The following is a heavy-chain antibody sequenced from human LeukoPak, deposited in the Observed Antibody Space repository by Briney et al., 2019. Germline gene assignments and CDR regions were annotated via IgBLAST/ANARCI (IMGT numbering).Heavy chain of an antibody. Sequence: PGGSLRLSCAASGFTFSSYEMNWVRQAPGKGLEGVAYISSSGSNIYYADSVKGRFTISRDNDKNSVYMQMNSLRAEYTAVYYCASRIAAAGTHAFDIWGQGTMVTVSS. CDR1: GFTFSSYE. CDR3: ASRIAAAGTHAFDI. J-gene: IGHJ3*02. CDR2: ISSSGSNI. V-gene: IGHV3-48*03. D-gene: IGHD6-13*01.